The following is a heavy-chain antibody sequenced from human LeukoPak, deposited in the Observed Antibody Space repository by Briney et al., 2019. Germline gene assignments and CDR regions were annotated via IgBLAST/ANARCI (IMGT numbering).Heavy chain of an antibody. CDR3: ARVGGATAVTMYFEY. V-gene: IGHV3-48*02. CDR1: GITFSGYS. Sequence: GRSLRLSCVVSGITFSGYSMIWVCQAPGKGLERLSFMTTSGNTIFYAESVKDRFTISRDNAKKSLYLQMNSLRDEDTAVYYCARVGGATAVTMYFEYWGQGTLVTVSS. J-gene: IGHJ4*02. D-gene: IGHD1-26*01. CDR2: MTTSGNTI.